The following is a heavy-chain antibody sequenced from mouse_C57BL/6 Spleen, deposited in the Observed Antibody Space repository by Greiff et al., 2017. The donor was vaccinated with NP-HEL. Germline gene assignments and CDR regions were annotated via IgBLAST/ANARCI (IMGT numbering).Heavy chain of an antibody. J-gene: IGHJ4*01. D-gene: IGHD2-1*01. CDR3: GEGNYSYAMDY. V-gene: IGHV1-5*01. CDR1: GYTFTSYW. Sequence: VQLQQSGTVLARPGASVKMSCKTSGYTFTSYWMHWVKQRPGQGLEWIGAIYPGNSDTSYNQKFKGKATLTADKSSSTAYMQLSSLTYEDSAVYYCGEGNYSYAMDYWGQGTSVTVSS. CDR2: IYPGNSDT.